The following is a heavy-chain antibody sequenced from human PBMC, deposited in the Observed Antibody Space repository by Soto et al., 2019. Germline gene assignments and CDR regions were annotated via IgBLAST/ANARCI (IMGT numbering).Heavy chain of an antibody. J-gene: IGHJ5*02. Sequence: GGSLRLSCAASGFTFDNYVMTWVRQAPGKGLEWVSAISRSGDTSYYADSAKGRFTITRDNSDNMLYLQMSSLRVEDTAIYFCARGRYYDSPQDLWGRGTQVTVSS. CDR3: ARGRYYDSPQDL. V-gene: IGHV3-23*01. CDR1: GFTFDNYV. CDR2: ISRSGDTS. D-gene: IGHD3-10*01.